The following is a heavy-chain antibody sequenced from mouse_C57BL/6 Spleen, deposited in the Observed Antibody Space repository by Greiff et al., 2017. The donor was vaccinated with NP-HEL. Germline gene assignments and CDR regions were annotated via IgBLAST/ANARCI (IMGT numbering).Heavy chain of an antibody. J-gene: IGHJ3*01. CDR1: GYAFSSYW. CDR2: IYPGDGDT. Sequence: VQLQQSGAELVKPGASVKISCKASGYAFSSYWMNWVKQRPGTGLEWIGQIYPGDGDTNYNGKFKGKATLTADKSSSTAYMQLSSLTSEDSAVYFCARWGVGTGPLAYWGQGTLVTVSA. CDR3: ARWGVGTGPLAY. D-gene: IGHD4-1*01. V-gene: IGHV1-80*01.